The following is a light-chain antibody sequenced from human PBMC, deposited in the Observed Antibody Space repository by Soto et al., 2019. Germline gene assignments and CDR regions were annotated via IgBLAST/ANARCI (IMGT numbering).Light chain of an antibody. J-gene: IGKJ1*01. CDR2: WAS. Sequence: DIVMTQSPDSLAVSLGERATINCKSSQSVFSTSSSKNYLAGYQQKPGQPPRLLLYWASTRESGVPDRFSGSGSGTDFTLTFSSLQAEDAAVYYCQQFYTTPHTFGQGTKVEIK. V-gene: IGKV4-1*01. CDR1: QSVFSTSSSKNY. CDR3: QQFYTTPHT.